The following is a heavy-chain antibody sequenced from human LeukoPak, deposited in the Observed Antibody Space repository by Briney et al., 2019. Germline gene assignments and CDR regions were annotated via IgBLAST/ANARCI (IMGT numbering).Heavy chain of an antibody. V-gene: IGHV4-4*02. CDR3: ARNGNDYGDFADYFDY. D-gene: IGHD4-17*01. CDR2: IYHSGST. Sequence: SGTLSLTCAVSGGSISSSNWWSWVRQPPGKGLEWIGEIYHSGSTNYNPSLKSRVTISVDKSKNQFSLKLSSVTAADTAVYYCARNGNDYGDFADYFDYWGQGTLVTVSS. J-gene: IGHJ4*02. CDR1: GGSISSSNW.